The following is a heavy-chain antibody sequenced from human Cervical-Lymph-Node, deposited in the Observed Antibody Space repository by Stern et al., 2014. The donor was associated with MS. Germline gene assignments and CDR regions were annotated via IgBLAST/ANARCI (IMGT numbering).Heavy chain of an antibody. V-gene: IGHV1-69*01. Sequence: QVQLVESGAEVKKPGSSGKGSCKASGGTFSSYAISWVRQAPGQGLEWMGGINPIFGTANYAQKFQCRVTITADESTSTAYMELSSLISEDTAVYYCARGELKEGLVRGMDVWGQGTTVTVSS. CDR2: INPIFGTA. D-gene: IGHD1-26*01. CDR1: GGTFSSYA. CDR3: ARGELKEGLVRGMDV. J-gene: IGHJ6*02.